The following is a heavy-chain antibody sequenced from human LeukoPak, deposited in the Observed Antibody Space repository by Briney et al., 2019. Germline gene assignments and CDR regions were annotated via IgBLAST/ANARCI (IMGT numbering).Heavy chain of an antibody. Sequence: PGGSLRLSCAASGFTFTTYALTWVRQAPGKGLEWVSTITGSDGSTYYADSVKGRFTISRDYSRNTVHLQLNSLRAEDTAIYYCAKGPQLYSGYHPDFWGQGTLVTVSS. CDR3: AKGPQLYSGYHPDF. CDR1: GFTFTTYA. V-gene: IGHV3-23*01. D-gene: IGHD3-22*01. J-gene: IGHJ4*02. CDR2: ITGSDGST.